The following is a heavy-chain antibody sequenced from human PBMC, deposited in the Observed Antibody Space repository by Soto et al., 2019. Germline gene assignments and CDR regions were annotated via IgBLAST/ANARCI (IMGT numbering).Heavy chain of an antibody. Sequence: APVKLSCKASGGTFSSYTISWGRKDPGQGLEWMGRIIPILGIANYAQKFQGRVTITADKSTSTAYMELSSLRSEDTAVYYCARESVVPAAMGYAFDIWGQRTMVTVSS. CDR3: ARESVVPAAMGYAFDI. D-gene: IGHD2-2*01. J-gene: IGHJ3*02. V-gene: IGHV1-69*04. CDR2: IIPILGIA. CDR1: GGTFSSYT.